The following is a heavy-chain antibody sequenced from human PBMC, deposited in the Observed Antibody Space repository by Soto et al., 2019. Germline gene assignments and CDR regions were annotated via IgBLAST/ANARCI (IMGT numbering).Heavy chain of an antibody. J-gene: IGHJ5*02. CDR3: ARQKHKSGSYLWYWFDP. D-gene: IGHD1-26*01. CDR1: GFTFSSYA. CDR2: ISYDGSNK. V-gene: IGHV3-30-3*01. Sequence: QVQLVESGGGVVQPGRSLRLSCAASGFTFSSYAMHWVRQAPGKGLEWVAVISYDGSNKYYADSVKGRFTISRDNSKNTLYLQMNSLRAEDTAVYYCARQKHKSGSYLWYWFDPWGQGTLVTVSS.